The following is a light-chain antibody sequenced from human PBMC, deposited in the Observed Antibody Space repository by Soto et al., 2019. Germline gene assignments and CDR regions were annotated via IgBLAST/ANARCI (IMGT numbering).Light chain of an antibody. CDR3: QHYVTWPLT. V-gene: IGKV3-15*01. Sequence: EIVMTQSPATLSVSPGERATLSCRASQSVSSYLAWYQQKPGQAPRLLIYGASTRATGTPARFSGSGSGTEFTLTISSLQSEDFAVYYCQHYVTWPLTFGGGTKVDIK. CDR2: GAS. J-gene: IGKJ4*01. CDR1: QSVSSY.